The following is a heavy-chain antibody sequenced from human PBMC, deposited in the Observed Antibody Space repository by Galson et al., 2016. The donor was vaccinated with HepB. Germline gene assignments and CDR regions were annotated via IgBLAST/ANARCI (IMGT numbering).Heavy chain of an antibody. D-gene: IGHD3-10*01. V-gene: IGHV4-59*01. J-gene: IGHJ4*02. CDR1: GGSISSYY. CDR3: ARSPGSY. CDR2: IFYSGST. Sequence: SETLSLTCTISGGSISSYYWSWIRQSPGKGLEWIGYIFYSGSTSYNPSLKSRVTISVDTSKNQFSLKLRSVTVADTAVYYCARSPGSYWGQGILVTVSS.